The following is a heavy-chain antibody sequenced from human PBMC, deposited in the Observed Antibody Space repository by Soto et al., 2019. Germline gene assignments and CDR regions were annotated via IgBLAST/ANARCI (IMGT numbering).Heavy chain of an antibody. CDR2: INMDGSTT. Sequence: EVQLVESGGGIVQPGGSLRLSCAASGFTFNSYWIHWVRQAPGKGLVWVSRINMDGSTTTYADSVKGRFTISRDNAKNVVYVQMNSLRGEDTAVYYCERGLRGGYGMDVWGQGTTVTVSS. D-gene: IGHD2-15*01. CDR3: ERGLRGGYGMDV. CDR1: GFTFNSYW. V-gene: IGHV3-74*03. J-gene: IGHJ6*02.